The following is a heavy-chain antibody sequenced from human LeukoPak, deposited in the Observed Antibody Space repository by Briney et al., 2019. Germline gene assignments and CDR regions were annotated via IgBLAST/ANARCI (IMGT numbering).Heavy chain of an antibody. J-gene: IGHJ6*02. V-gene: IGHV4-59*08. CDR3: ARAPIYCSGGSCYSNYYYYYGMDV. D-gene: IGHD2-15*01. Sequence: SETLSLTCTVSGGSISSYYWSWIRQPPGKGLEWIGYIYYSGSTNYNPSLKSRVTISVDTSKNQFSLKLSSVTAADTAVYYCARAPIYCSGGSCYSNYYYYYGMDVWGQGTTVTVSS. CDR1: GGSISSYY. CDR2: IYYSGST.